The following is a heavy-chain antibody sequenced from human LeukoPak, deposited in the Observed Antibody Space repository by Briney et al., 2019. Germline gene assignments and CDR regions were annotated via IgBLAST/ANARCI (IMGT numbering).Heavy chain of an antibody. CDR2: INPSGGST. V-gene: IGHV1-46*01. Sequence: GASVKVSCKASGYTFTSYYMHWVRQAPGQGLEWMGIINPSGGSTSYAQKFQGRVTMTRDTSTSTVYMELSSLRSEDTAVYYCARASTATMVRGDAYFDYWGQGTLVTVSS. CDR1: GYTFTSYY. D-gene: IGHD3-10*01. CDR3: ARASTATMVRGDAYFDY. J-gene: IGHJ4*02.